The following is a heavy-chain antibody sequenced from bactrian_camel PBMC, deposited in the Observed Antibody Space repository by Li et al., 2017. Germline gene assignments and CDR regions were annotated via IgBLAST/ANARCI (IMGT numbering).Heavy chain of an antibody. V-gene: IGHV3S54*01. CDR2: IDLGGGAE. J-gene: IGHJ4*01. CDR3: AEGRGSRGEHCYSLNY. CDR1: VDRHKTNC. Sequence: HVQLVESGGDSVQPGGSLRLSCAFSVDRHKTNCVAWFRQRPGQEREGLAVIDLGGGAETYIDSVEGRFTISRDSAKNTVYLQMNNLQPEDTATYYCAEGRGSRGEHCYSLNYWGQGTQVTVS. D-gene: IGHD6*01.